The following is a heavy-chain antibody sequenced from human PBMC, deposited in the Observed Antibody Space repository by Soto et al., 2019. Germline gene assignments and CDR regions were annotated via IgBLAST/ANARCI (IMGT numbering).Heavy chain of an antibody. CDR2: INTFNGNT. J-gene: IGHJ4*02. CDR3: ARDLGISPSSPLDY. CDR1: GYRFSSYG. V-gene: IGHV1-18*01. Sequence: QVQLVQSGGEVKKPGASVKVSCKASGYRFSSYGLNWLRQAPGEGPEWMGWINTFNGNTNSAQKFQGRLRVTTDTSTSTVFMELSSLTPDDTAVYFCARDLGISPSSPLDYWGQGTLITVSS. D-gene: IGHD2-21*01.